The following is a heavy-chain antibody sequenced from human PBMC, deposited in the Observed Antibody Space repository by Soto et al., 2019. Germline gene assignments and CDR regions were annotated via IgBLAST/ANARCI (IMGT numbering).Heavy chain of an antibody. CDR2: INYSRST. CDR3: ARGIHYFFWSGYYFKRTPNQNWFDP. D-gene: IGHD3-3*01. V-gene: IGHV4-59*01. J-gene: IGHJ5*02. CDR1: DGSISSYY. Sequence: PSETLSLTCTVSDGSISSYYWSWIRQPPEKRLKWIRYINYSRSTNYNPSQKSRVTISVDTSKNQFSLKLSFVTAADTAVYYCARGIHYFFWSGYYFKRTPNQNWFDPWGQGTLVTVSS.